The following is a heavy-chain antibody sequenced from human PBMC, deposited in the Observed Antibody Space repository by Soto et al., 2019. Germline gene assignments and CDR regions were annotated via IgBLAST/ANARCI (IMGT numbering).Heavy chain of an antibody. J-gene: IGHJ6*02. V-gene: IGHV1-58*01. CDR3: AAADGSGSRFYYYYYGMDV. CDR1: GFTFTSSA. CDR2: IVVGSGNT. Sequence: ASVKVSCKASGFTFTSSAAQWVRQARGQRLEWIGWIVVGSGNTNYAQKFQERVTITRDMSTSTAYMELSSLRSEDTAVYYCAAADGSGSRFYYYYYGMDVWGQGTTVTVSS. D-gene: IGHD3-10*01.